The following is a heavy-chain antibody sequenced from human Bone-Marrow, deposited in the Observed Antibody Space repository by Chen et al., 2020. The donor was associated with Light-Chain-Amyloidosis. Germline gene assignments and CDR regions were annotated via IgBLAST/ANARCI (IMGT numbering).Heavy chain of an antibody. V-gene: IGHV3-23*01. D-gene: IGHD3-9*01. CDR2: ISGSGGSR. Sequence: WVRQAPGKGLEWVPTISGSGGSRYYGDSVKGRLTISRDNSKNALFLQMNSLRAEDTAVYYCAKDISYDDILPGYPADAFDIWGQGTMVTVSS. CDR3: AKDISYDDILPGYPADAFDI. J-gene: IGHJ3*02.